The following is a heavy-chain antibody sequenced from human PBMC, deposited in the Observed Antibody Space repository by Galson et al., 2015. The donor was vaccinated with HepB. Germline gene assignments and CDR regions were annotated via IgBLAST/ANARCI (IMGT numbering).Heavy chain of an antibody. CDR3: ARSPLRFLDWLPYYDYYYMDV. V-gene: IGHV7-4-1*02. J-gene: IGHJ6*03. CDR2: MNTNTGKP. Sequence: SVKVSCKASGYTFTDYVVNWVRQAPGQGLEWMGWMNTNTGKPTYAPGFAGRFVFSLDTSVTTAYPQISSLETDDTAVCYCARSPLRFLDWLPYYDYYYMDVWGEGTTVTVSS. D-gene: IGHD3-3*01. CDR1: GYTFTDYV.